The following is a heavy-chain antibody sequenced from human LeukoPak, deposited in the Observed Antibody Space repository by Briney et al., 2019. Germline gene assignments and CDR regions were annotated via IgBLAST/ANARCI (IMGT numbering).Heavy chain of an antibody. D-gene: IGHD6-19*01. CDR3: ARGDKSSGWYGNWFDP. V-gene: IGHV4-34*01. CDR2: XNYSGSS. Sequence: IGXXNYSGSSNNNPSLKSRVTISVDTPKNQFSLKLSSVTAADTAIYYCARGDKSSGWYGNWFDPWGQGTLVTVSS. J-gene: IGHJ5*02.